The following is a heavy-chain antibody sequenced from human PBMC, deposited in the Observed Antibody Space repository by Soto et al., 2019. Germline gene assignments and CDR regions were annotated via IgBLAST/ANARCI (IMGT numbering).Heavy chain of an antibody. CDR3: ARRLLNLGYFDY. Sequence: QITLKESGPTLVKPTQTLTLTCTFSGFSLSTHEVGVGWIRQPPGKALEWLALIYWDDDKRYSPSLRSRLTITRDPSKNQVVLTMTNMDPVDTATYYCARRLLNLGYFDYWGQGTLVTVSS. V-gene: IGHV2-5*02. J-gene: IGHJ4*02. CDR1: GFSLSTHEVG. CDR2: IYWDDDK. D-gene: IGHD2-8*01.